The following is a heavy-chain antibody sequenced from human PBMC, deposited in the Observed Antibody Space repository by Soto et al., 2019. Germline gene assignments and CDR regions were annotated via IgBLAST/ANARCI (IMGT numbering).Heavy chain of an antibody. J-gene: IGHJ4*02. V-gene: IGHV3-21*01. CDR3: ARDPSTIFGVVNSSPVNY. CDR1: GFTFSSYS. Sequence: PGGSLRLSCAASGFTFSSYSMNWVRQAPGKGLEWVSSISSSSSYIYYADSVKGRFTISRDNAKNSLYLQMNSLRAEDTAVYYCARDPSTIFGVVNSSPVNYWGQGTLVTVSS. D-gene: IGHD3-3*01. CDR2: ISSSSSYI.